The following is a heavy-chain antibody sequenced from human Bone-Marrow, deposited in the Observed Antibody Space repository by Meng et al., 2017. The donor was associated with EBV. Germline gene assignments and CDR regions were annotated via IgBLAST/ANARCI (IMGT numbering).Heavy chain of an antibody. V-gene: IGHV1-69*01. Sequence: QVRLGRLGAEVKRHGPSVKGAWKASGGTFRSYAISWVRQAPGQGLEWMGGIIPIFDKANYAQKFQGRVTITADESTSTAYMELSSLRSEDTAVYYCARDSDILTGPGGYWGQGTLVTVSS. D-gene: IGHD3-9*01. J-gene: IGHJ4*02. CDR1: GGTFRSYA. CDR2: IIPIFDKA. CDR3: ARDSDILTGPGGY.